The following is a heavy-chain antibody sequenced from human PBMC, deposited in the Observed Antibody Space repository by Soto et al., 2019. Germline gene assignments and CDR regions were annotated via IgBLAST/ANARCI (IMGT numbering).Heavy chain of an antibody. CDR1: GGSISSYY. Sequence: SETLSLTCTVSGGSISSYYWSWIRQPPGKGLEWIGYIYYSGSTNYNPSLKSRVTISVDTSKNQFSLKLSSVTAADTAVYYCARAYYYDSSGFWFDPWGQGTLVTV. J-gene: IGHJ5*02. CDR2: IYYSGST. CDR3: ARAYYYDSSGFWFDP. D-gene: IGHD3-22*01. V-gene: IGHV4-59*01.